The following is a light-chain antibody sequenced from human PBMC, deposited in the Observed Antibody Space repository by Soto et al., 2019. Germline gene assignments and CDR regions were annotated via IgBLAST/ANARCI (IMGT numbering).Light chain of an antibody. J-gene: IGLJ1*01. Sequence: QSALTQPASVSGSPGQSITISCTGTSSDVGGYNYVSWYQQHPGKAPKLMIYEVSNRPSGVSNRFSGSKSGNTASLTISGLQAEDEADYYFSSYTRSSTYVFGTGTKVTVL. CDR3: SSYTRSSTYV. CDR1: SSDVGGYNY. CDR2: EVS. V-gene: IGLV2-14*01.